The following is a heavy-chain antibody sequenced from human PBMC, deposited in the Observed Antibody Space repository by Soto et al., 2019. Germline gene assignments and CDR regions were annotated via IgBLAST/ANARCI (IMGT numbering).Heavy chain of an antibody. CDR2: ISGSGGST. D-gene: IGHD2-2*01. J-gene: IGHJ4*02. V-gene: IGHV3-23*01. Sequence: GGSLRLSCAASGFTFSSYAMSWVRQAPGKGLEWVSAISGSGGSTYYADSVKGRFTISRDNSKNTLYLQMNSLRAEDTAVYYCAKDIIFVPAAEVLDYWGQGTLVTVSS. CDR1: GFTFSSYA. CDR3: AKDIIFVPAAEVLDY.